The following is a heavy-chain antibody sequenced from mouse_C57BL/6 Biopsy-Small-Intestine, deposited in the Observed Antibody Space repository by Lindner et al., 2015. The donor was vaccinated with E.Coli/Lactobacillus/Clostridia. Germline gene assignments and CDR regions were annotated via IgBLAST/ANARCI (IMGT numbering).Heavy chain of an antibody. J-gene: IGHJ3*01. CDR2: ILPGGGST. CDR1: GYRFTDYW. Sequence: VQLQESGAELMKPGASVKLSCRATGYRFTDYWIEWVKQRPGHGLEWIGEILPGGGSTNYSEKFRDKATFTAETSSNTVYMQLSSLTTEDSAIYYCARAMMAAFAYWGQGTLVTVSA. V-gene: IGHV1-9*01. CDR3: ARAMMAAFAY. D-gene: IGHD2-3*01.